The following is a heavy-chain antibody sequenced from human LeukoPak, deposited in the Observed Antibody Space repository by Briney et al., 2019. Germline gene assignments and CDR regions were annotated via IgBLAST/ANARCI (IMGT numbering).Heavy chain of an antibody. CDR3: ARDHRGWTSFDY. Sequence: GASVKVSCKASGYTFTSYGISWVRQAPGQGLEWMGWISAYNGNTNYAQKLQGRVTMTTDTSTSTAYVELRSLRSDDTAVYYCARDHRGWTSFDYWGQGTLVTVSS. CDR2: ISAYNGNT. V-gene: IGHV1-18*01. J-gene: IGHJ4*02. D-gene: IGHD6-19*01. CDR1: GYTFTSYG.